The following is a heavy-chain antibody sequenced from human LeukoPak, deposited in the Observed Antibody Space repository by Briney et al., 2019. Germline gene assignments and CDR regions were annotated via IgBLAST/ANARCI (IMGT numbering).Heavy chain of an antibody. Sequence: PGGSLRLSCAASGFTFSGAAMHWVRQASGKGLEWVGHIRSRSNSYATAYAASVKGRFTISRDDSKNTAYLQMNSLKTEDTAVYYCTRPGGAVTGTQFDYRGQGTLVTVSS. CDR1: GFTFSGAA. V-gene: IGHV3-73*01. D-gene: IGHD6-13*01. CDR3: TRPGGAVTGTQFDY. J-gene: IGHJ4*02. CDR2: IRSRSNSYAT.